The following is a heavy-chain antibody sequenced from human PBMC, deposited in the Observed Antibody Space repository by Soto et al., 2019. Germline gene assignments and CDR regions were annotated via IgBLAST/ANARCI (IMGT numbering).Heavy chain of an antibody. D-gene: IGHD3-16*01. CDR2: IVPRFGSP. CDR1: GGTFSDFA. V-gene: IGHV1-69*06. Sequence: QVQLVQSGAEMRKPGSSLRVSCKASGGTFSDFAFIWVRQAPGQGLEWMGGIVPRFGSPNYAQKFGGRVTISADTSTSTVYMEVSSLRFDDTAVYFCARDRIQLRLGKYSFNGMDVWGQGTTITVSS. CDR3: ARDRIQLRLGKYSFNGMDV. J-gene: IGHJ6*02.